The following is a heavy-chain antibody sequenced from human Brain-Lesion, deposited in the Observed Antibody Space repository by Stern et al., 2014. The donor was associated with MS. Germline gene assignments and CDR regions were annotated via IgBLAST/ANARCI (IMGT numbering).Heavy chain of an antibody. V-gene: IGHV3-23*04. CDR3: AKWPHHIAVAGTIYFQH. CDR2: ISGRGGTK. CDR1: GFSFSTYA. J-gene: IGHJ1*01. Sequence: EVQLVESGGGLVQPGGSLRLSCAASGFSFSTYAMSWVRQTPGKGVQWVSVISGRGGTKYYADSVKGRFTISRDNSKNTLYLQMDSLRADDTAVYYCAKWPHHIAVAGTIYFQHLGQGTLVTVSS. D-gene: IGHD6-19*01.